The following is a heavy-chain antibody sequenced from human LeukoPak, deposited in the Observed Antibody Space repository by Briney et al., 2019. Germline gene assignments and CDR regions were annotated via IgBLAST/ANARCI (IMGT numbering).Heavy chain of an antibody. CDR3: ARDLLRLPLLGDYYDSSDNWFDP. CDR1: GFTFSSYW. D-gene: IGHD3-22*01. V-gene: IGHV3-7*01. Sequence: GGSLRLSCAASGFTFSSYWMSWVRQAPGKGLEWVANIKQDGSEKYYVDSVKGRFTISRDNAKNSLYLQMNSLRAEDTAVYYCARDLLRLPLLGDYYDSSDNWFDPWGQGTLVTVSS. J-gene: IGHJ5*02. CDR2: IKQDGSEK.